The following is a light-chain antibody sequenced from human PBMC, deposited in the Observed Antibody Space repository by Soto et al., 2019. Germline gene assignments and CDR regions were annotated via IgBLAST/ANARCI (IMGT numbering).Light chain of an antibody. Sequence: EIVLTQSPGTLSLSPGERATLSCRASQSVSSTSLAWYQQKPGQAPRLLIYGASTRATGIPDRFSGSGSGTDFTLTISRVEPEDFALYYCQQYGTSLRTFGQGTKVDIK. CDR1: QSVSSTS. J-gene: IGKJ1*01. CDR2: GAS. V-gene: IGKV3-20*01. CDR3: QQYGTSLRT.